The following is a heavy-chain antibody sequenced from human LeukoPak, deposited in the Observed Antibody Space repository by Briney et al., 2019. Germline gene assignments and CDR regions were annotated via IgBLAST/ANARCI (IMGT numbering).Heavy chain of an antibody. CDR3: AKGSNKLLWFGELSPYDY. CDR1: GGSISSSSYY. V-gene: IGHV3-23*01. Sequence: ETLSLTCTVSGGSISSSSYYWGWIRQPPGKGLEWVSAISGSGGSTYYADSVKGRFTISRDNSKNTLYLQMNSLRAEDTAVYYCAKGSNKLLWFGELSPYDYWGQGTLVTVSS. J-gene: IGHJ4*02. D-gene: IGHD3-10*01. CDR2: ISGSGGST.